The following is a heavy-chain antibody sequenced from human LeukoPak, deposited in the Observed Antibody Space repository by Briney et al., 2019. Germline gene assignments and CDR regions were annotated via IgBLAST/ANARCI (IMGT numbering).Heavy chain of an antibody. CDR1: GFTFSNYW. J-gene: IGHJ4*02. CDR2: INVDGSTT. D-gene: IGHD3-10*01. CDR3: ARGALSFYGSGSFQY. V-gene: IGHV3-74*01. Sequence: GGSLRLPCAASGFTFSNYWMHWVRQAPGKGLVWVSRINVDGSTTDYADSVKGRFTISRDNAKNTLYVQMNSLRAEDTAVYYCARGALSFYGSGSFQYWGQGSLVTVSS.